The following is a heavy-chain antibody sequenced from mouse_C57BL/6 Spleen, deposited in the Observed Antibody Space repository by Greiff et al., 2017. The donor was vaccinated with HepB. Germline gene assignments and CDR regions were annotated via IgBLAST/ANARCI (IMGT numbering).Heavy chain of an antibody. V-gene: IGHV1-56*01. CDR2: IFPGSGGT. CDR3: ARSSYDGHAMDY. J-gene: IGHJ4*01. Sequence: VQLQQSGPELVRPGASVKISCKAPGYTFTSHWMQWVRQRPGQGLEWIGEIFPGSGGTYYNEKFKGKATLTVDTSSSTAYMQLSSLTSEDSAVYFWARSSYDGHAMDYWGQGTSVTVSS. D-gene: IGHD2-3*01. CDR1: GYTFTSHW.